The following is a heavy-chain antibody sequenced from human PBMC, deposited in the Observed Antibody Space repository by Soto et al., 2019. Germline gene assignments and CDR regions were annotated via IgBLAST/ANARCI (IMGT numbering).Heavy chain of an antibody. CDR1: GYTFTGYY. V-gene: IGHV1-2*02. D-gene: IGHD6-13*01. Sequence: AASVKVSCKASGYTFTGYYMHWVRQAPGQGLEWMGWINPNSGGTNYAQKFQGRVTMTRDTSISTAYMELSRLRSDDTAVYYCARDRSSSWYSAYYYYGMDVWGQGTTVTVSS. J-gene: IGHJ6*02. CDR2: INPNSGGT. CDR3: ARDRSSSWYSAYYYYGMDV.